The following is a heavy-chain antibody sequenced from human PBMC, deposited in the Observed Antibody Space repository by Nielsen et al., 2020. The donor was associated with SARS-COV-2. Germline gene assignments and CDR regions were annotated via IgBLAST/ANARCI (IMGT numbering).Heavy chain of an antibody. CDR2: IYYSGST. CDR1: GFTFSDYY. V-gene: IGHV4-31*02. CDR3: ARAFSSWIVVVINAFDI. J-gene: IGHJ3*02. D-gene: IGHD3-22*01. Sequence: LRLSCAASGFTFSDYYMSWIRQHPGKGLEWIGYIYYSGSTYYNPSLKSRVTISVDTSKNQFSLKLSSVTTADTAVYYCARAFSSWIVVVINAFDIWGQGTMVTVSS.